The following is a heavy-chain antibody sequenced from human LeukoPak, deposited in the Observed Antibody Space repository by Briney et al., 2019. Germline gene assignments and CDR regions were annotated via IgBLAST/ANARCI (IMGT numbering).Heavy chain of an antibody. CDR2: IKSKTDGGTT. CDR1: GFTFSNAW. Sequence: GGSLRLSCAASGFTFSNAWMSWVRQAPGKGLEWVGRIKSKTDGGTTDYAAPVKGRFTISRDDSKNTLYLQMNSLKTEDTAVYYCATAPNSSGYYYAFWGQGTLVTVSS. V-gene: IGHV3-15*01. D-gene: IGHD3-22*01. J-gene: IGHJ4*02. CDR3: ATAPNSSGYYYAF.